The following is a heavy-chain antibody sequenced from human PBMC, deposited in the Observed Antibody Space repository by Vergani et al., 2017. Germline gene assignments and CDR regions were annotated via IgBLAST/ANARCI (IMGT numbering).Heavy chain of an antibody. CDR1: GFTFSSYG. CDR3: AKGDPLRKRTSNYYGSESYFLRPYYFDC. Sequence: QVQLVESGGGVVQPGRSLRLSCVGSGFTFSSYGMHWVRQAPGKGLEWVAIISYDGSNKYYADSVKGRFTISRDNSKNTLYLQMNSLRAEDTALYYCAKGDPLRKRTSNYYGSESYFLRPYYFDCWGQGTLVTVSS. D-gene: IGHD3-10*01. V-gene: IGHV3-30*18. J-gene: IGHJ4*02. CDR2: ISYDGSNK.